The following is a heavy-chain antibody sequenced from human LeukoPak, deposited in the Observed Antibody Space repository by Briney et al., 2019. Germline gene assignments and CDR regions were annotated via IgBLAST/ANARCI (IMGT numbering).Heavy chain of an antibody. Sequence: GSLRLSCAASGFTFDNYGINWVRQAPGKGLEWVSRIHWNGGRTGYADSVKGRFTISRDNAKNSLYLQMNSLRAEDTAVYYCAKDEVGGHFEYWGQGILVTVSS. J-gene: IGHJ4*02. CDR2: IHWNGGRT. CDR1: GFTFDNYG. CDR3: AKDEVGGHFEY. V-gene: IGHV3-20*04.